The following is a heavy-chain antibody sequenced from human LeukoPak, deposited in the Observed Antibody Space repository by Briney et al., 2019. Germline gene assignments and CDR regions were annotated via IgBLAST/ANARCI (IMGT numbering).Heavy chain of an antibody. Sequence: GGSLRLSCAASGFSLSSYSMNWICQAPGKGLEWASSISTDNSYRHYADSVKGRFTISRDNPKNSLYLQMNTLRAEDTAVYYCARDVSLDFWGQGTLVTVSS. CDR1: GFSLSSYS. CDR3: ARDVSLDF. J-gene: IGHJ4*02. CDR2: ISTDNSYR. V-gene: IGHV3-21*06.